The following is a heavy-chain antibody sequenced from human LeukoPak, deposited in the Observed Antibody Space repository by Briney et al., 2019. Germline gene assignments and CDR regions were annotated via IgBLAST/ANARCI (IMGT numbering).Heavy chain of an antibody. V-gene: IGHV4-39*01. CDR2: IYYSGST. D-gene: IGHD6-13*01. CDR3: ARQNIAAAGTNWFDP. Sequence: SETLSLTCTVSGGSISSSSYYWGWIRQPPGKGLDWIGSIYYSGSTYYNPSLKSRVTISVDTSKNQFSLKLSSVPAADTAVYYCARQNIAAAGTNWFDPWGQGTLVTVSS. CDR1: GGSISSSSYY. J-gene: IGHJ5*02.